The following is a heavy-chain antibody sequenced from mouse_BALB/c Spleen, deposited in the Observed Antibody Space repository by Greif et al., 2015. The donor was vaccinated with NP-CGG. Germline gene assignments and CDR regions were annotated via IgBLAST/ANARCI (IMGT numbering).Heavy chain of an antibody. D-gene: IGHD2-1*01. J-gene: IGHJ4*01. CDR1: GFTLTDYA. Sequence: QVQLPQSGPEVVRPGVSVKISCKGSGFTLTDYAMHWVKQSHAKSLEWIGVISTYNGNTNYNQKFKGKATMTVDKSSSTAYMGRARLTSEDSAIYYCARLGNDGNPYYYAMDYWGQGTSVTVSS. CDR2: ISTYNGNT. CDR3: ARLGNDGNPYYYAMDY. V-gene: IGHV1-67*01.